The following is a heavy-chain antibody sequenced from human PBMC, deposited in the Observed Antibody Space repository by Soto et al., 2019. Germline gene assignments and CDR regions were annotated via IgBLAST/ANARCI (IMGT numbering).Heavy chain of an antibody. CDR2: ISGSGGST. D-gene: IGHD1-26*01. CDR3: AKYVGAGGFAY. CDR1: GFTVSSYA. V-gene: IGHV3-23*01. Sequence: EVQLLESGGGLVQPGGSLRLSCAASGFTVSSYAMSWVRQAPGKGLEWVSSISGSGGSTYYADSVRGRFTISRDNSRNSLYLQMSSLRAEDTAVYYCAKYVGAGGFAYWGQGTLVTVSS. J-gene: IGHJ4*02.